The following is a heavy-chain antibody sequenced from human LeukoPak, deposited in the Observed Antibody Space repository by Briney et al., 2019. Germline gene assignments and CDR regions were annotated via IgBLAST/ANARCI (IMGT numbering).Heavy chain of an antibody. D-gene: IGHD6-6*01. CDR3: ARGGIADRLAY. CDR1: GGSFSGYY. Sequence: PSETLSLTCAVYGGSFSGYYWSWIRQPPGKGLEWIGEINHSGSINYNPSLKSRVTMSVGTTKNQFSLKLSSVIAADTAVYYCARGGIADRLAYWGQGTLVTVSS. V-gene: IGHV4-34*01. J-gene: IGHJ4*02. CDR2: INHSGSI.